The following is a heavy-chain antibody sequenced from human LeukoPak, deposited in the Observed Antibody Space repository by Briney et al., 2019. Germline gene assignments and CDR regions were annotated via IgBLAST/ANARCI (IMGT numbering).Heavy chain of an antibody. CDR2: IYSGGST. CDR3: ASPYCSGGYCYSGGY. Sequence: GGVLRLSCAASGFTVSSNYMSWVRQAPGKGLEWVSVIYSGGSTYYADSVKGRFTISRHNSKNTLYLQMNSLRAEDTAVYYCASPYCSGGYCYSGGYWGRGTLVTVSS. V-gene: IGHV3-53*04. J-gene: IGHJ4*02. CDR1: GFTVSSNY. D-gene: IGHD2-15*01.